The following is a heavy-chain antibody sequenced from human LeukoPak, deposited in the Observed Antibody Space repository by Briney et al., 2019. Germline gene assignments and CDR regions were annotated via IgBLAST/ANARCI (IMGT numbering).Heavy chain of an antibody. CDR1: GFTLSSYG. Sequence: GGSLRLSCAASGFTLSSYGMHWVRQAPGEGLEWVAVISYDGSNKYYADSVKGRFTISRDNSKNTLYLQMNSLRAEDTAVYYCAKDYYDSSGYYSSLIDYWGQGTLVTVSS. J-gene: IGHJ4*02. V-gene: IGHV3-30*18. CDR2: ISYDGSNK. CDR3: AKDYYDSSGYYSSLIDY. D-gene: IGHD3-22*01.